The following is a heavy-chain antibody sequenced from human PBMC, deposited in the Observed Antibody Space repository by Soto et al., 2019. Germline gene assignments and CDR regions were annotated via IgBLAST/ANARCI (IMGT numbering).Heavy chain of an antibody. CDR1: GYTFTGYY. J-gene: IGHJ6*02. Sequence: ASVKVSCKASGYTFTGYYMHWVRQAPGQGLEWMGWINPNSGGTNYAQKFQGRVTMTRDTSISTAYMELSRLRSDDTAVYYCARDQGCSSTSCYRRVYYYGMDVWGQGTTVTVSS. CDR2: INPNSGGT. D-gene: IGHD2-2*01. V-gene: IGHV1-2*02. CDR3: ARDQGCSSTSCYRRVYYYGMDV.